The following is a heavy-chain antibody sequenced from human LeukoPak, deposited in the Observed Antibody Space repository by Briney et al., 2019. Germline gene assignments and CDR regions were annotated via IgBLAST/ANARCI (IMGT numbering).Heavy chain of an antibody. CDR3: ARSPGYHPDY. Sequence: SETLSLTCTVSWGSISSYYWSWMRQPPGKGLEWIGYIYYSGSTNYNPSLKSRVTISVDTSKNQFSLKLSSVTAADTAVYYCARSPGYHPDYWGQGTLVTVSS. J-gene: IGHJ4*02. D-gene: IGHD2-2*01. CDR1: WGSISSYY. V-gene: IGHV4-59*08. CDR2: IYYSGST.